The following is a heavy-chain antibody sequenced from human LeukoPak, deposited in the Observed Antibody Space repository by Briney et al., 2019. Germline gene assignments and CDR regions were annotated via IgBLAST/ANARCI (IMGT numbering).Heavy chain of an antibody. CDR2: ISSSGSYI. CDR1: GFSFNIYT. D-gene: IGHD3-22*01. CDR3: ARGALYDSSGNRYFQP. V-gene: IGHV3-21*01. J-gene: IGHJ1*01. Sequence: GGSLRLSCAVSGFSFNIYTMNWVRQAPGKGLEWVSSISSSGSYISQADSLKGRFTISRDNAQNSLYLQMNSLRAEDTAVYYCARGALYDSSGNRYFQPWGQGTLVTVSS.